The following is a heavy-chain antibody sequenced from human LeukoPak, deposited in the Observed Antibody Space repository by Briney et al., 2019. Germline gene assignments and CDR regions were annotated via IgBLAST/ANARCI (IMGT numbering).Heavy chain of an antibody. CDR2: IYARSDT. J-gene: IGHJ1*01. CDR3: GKFRASSGFAF. D-gene: IGHD3-10*01. V-gene: IGHV3-66*02. Sequence: GECLRLSCAGSGLSVSDRYMTWVRRARGKGLECVSVIYARSDTHYADAVKGRFTLARDNSKNTLNIQIDSQSPEDTALYYCGKFRASSGFAFWGQGTLVTVSS. CDR1: GLSVSDRY.